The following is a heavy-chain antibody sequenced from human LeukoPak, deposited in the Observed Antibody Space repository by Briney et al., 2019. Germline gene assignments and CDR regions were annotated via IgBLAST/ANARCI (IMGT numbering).Heavy chain of an antibody. CDR3: ARATRCLVENSFDL. V-gene: IGHV4-34*01. D-gene: IGHD5-24*01. CDR2: INHSGST. CDR1: GASFSGYY. Sequence: SEILSLTCAVYGASFSGYYWSWFRKPPGKGLEWIGEINHSGSTNYNPSLKSRVTISVDTSKNQFSLKLSSLTAADTARYYCARATRCLVENSFDLWGQGTMVTVSS. J-gene: IGHJ3*01.